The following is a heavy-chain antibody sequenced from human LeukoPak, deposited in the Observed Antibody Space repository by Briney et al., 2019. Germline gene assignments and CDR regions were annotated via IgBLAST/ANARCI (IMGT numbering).Heavy chain of an antibody. D-gene: IGHD3-16*02. CDR3: ARTRDYVWGSYRQYYFDY. CDR2: VYYSGTT. J-gene: IGHJ4*02. Sequence: SETLSLTCSISGGSISSSSPYWGWIRQPPGKGLEWIGNVYYSGTTYYNPSLKSRVTISIDTSNNQFSLKLSSVTAADTAVYYCARTRDYVWGSYRQYYFDYWGQGTLVTVSS. V-gene: IGHV4-39*07. CDR1: GGSISSSSPY.